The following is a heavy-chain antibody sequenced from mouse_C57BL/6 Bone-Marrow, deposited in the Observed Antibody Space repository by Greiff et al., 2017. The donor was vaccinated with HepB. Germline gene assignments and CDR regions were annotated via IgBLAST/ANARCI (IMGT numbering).Heavy chain of an antibody. J-gene: IGHJ4*01. D-gene: IGHD2-1*01. CDR2: ISSGSSTI. Sequence: EVQVVESGGGLVKPGGSLKLSCAASGFTFSDYGMHWVRQAPEKGLEWVAYISSGSSTIYYADTVKGRFTISRDNAKNTLFLQMTSLRSEDTAMYYCARANLLHYAMDYWGQGTSVTVSS. CDR1: GFTFSDYG. CDR3: ARANLLHYAMDY. V-gene: IGHV5-17*01.